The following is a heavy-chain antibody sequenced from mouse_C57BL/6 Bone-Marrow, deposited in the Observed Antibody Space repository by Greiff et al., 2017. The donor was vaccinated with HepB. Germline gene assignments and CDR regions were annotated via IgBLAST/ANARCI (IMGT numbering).Heavy chain of an antibody. V-gene: IGHV1-18*01. D-gene: IGHD1-1*01. CDR2: INPNNGGT. CDR3: ARSSFYYGSSDY. J-gene: IGHJ2*01. Sequence: EVQLQQSGPELVKPGASVKIPCKASGYTFTDYNMDWVKQSHGKSLEWIGDINPNNGGTNYNQKFKGKATLTVDKSSSTAYMELRSLTSEDTAVYYCARSSFYYGSSDYWGQGTTLTVSS. CDR1: GYTFTDYN.